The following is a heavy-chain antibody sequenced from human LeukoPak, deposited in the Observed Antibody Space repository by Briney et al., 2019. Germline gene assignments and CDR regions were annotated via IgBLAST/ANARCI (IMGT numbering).Heavy chain of an antibody. Sequence: SETLSLTCTVSGGSISSNNYYWGWVRQPPGKGLEWIGSIYYSGSTYYNPSLKSRVTISVDTSKNQFSLKLSSVTAADTAVYYCAREYSSSVYYYYMDVWGKGTTVTVSS. CDR3: AREYSSSVYYYYMDV. V-gene: IGHV4-39*07. CDR2: IYYSGST. J-gene: IGHJ6*03. D-gene: IGHD6-6*01. CDR1: GGSISSNNYY.